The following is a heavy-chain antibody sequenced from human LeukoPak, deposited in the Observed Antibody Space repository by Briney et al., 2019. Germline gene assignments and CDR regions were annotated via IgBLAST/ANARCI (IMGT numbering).Heavy chain of an antibody. V-gene: IGHV1-24*01. CDR1: GYNLSELS. J-gene: IGHJ6*03. Sequence: ASVKVSCNVSGYNLSELSIHWVRQAPGKGLEWVGGFNRDDGETVYAQKFQARVTMTEDTSTDTAYMELNNLRSEDTAVYYCATSFVFPLRYMDVWGKGTTVTVSS. CDR3: ATSFVFPLRYMDV. CDR2: FNRDDGET. D-gene: IGHD2-21*01.